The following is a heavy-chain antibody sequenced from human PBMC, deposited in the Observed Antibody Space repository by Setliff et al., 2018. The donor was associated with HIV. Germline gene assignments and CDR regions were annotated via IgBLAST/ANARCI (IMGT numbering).Heavy chain of an antibody. D-gene: IGHD2-21*02. Sequence: PSETLSLTCTVSGGSMNNYYWTWIRQPPGKGLEWIGYIYTSGSTKYNPSLKSRVTISLDTSKNQFSLKLTSVTAADTAVYYCARHANGPYGPFGDLLYFDYWGLGTLVTAPQ. CDR2: IYTSGST. CDR3: ARHANGPYGPFGDLLYFDY. CDR1: GGSMNNYY. V-gene: IGHV4-4*09. J-gene: IGHJ4*02.